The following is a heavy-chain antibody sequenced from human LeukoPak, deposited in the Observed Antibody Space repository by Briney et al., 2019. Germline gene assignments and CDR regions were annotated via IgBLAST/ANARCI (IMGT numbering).Heavy chain of an antibody. CDR2: INPNSGGT. CDR3: ARDRIVAAGTIYYYYYGMDV. V-gene: IGHV1-2*04. D-gene: IGHD6-13*01. J-gene: IGHJ6*02. CDR1: GYTFTGYY. Sequence: ASVKVSCKASGYTFTGYYMHWVRQAPGQGLEWMGWINPNSGGTNYAQKFQGWVTMTRDTSISTAYMELSRLRSDDTAVYYCARDRIVAAGTIYYYYYGMDVWGQGTTVTVSS.